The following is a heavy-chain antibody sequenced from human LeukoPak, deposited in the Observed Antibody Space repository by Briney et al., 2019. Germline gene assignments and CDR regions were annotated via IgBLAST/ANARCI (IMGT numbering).Heavy chain of an antibody. J-gene: IGHJ5*02. V-gene: IGHV4-34*01. Sequence: PSETLSLTCAVYGGSFSGYYWSWIRQPPGKGLEWIGEINHSGSTNYNPSLKSRVTISVDTSKNQFSLKLSSVTAADTAVYYCARGQRYFDWLLFSAYNWFDPWGQGTLVTVSS. CDR3: ARGQRYFDWLLFSAYNWFDP. CDR1: GGSFSGYY. CDR2: INHSGST. D-gene: IGHD3-9*01.